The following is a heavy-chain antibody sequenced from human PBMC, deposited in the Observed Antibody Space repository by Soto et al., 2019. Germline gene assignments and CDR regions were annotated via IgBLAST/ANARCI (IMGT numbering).Heavy chain of an antibody. V-gene: IGHV1-24*01. J-gene: IGHJ4*02. Sequence: ASVKVSCKVSGYTLTELSMHWVRQAPGKGLEWMGGFDPEDGETIYAQKFQGRVTMTEDTSTDTAYMELSSLRSEDTAVYYCATGLSGSYIFDYWGQGTLVTVSS. CDR1: GYTLTELS. CDR3: ATGLSGSYIFDY. CDR2: FDPEDGET. D-gene: IGHD1-26*01.